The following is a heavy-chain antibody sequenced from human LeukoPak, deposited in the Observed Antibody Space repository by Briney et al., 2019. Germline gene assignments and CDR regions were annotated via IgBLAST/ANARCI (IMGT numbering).Heavy chain of an antibody. D-gene: IGHD3-22*01. Sequence: GGSLRLSCAASGFTFSSYAMSWVRQAPGKGLEWVSAISGSGGSTYYADSVKGRFTISRDNSKNTLYLQMNSLRAEDTAVYYCAKDLGYYDSSGYYWDYFDYWGQGTLVTASS. CDR3: AKDLGYYDSSGYYWDYFDY. V-gene: IGHV3-23*01. CDR1: GFTFSSYA. J-gene: IGHJ4*02. CDR2: ISGSGGST.